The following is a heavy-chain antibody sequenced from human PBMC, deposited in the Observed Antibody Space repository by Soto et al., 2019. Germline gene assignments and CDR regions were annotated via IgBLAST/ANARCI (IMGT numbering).Heavy chain of an antibody. V-gene: IGHV3-23*01. J-gene: IGHJ4*02. CDR3: ANSRVSMVRGLIIIPNY. CDR1: GFPFTGYA. CDR2: ISGHGDAT. D-gene: IGHD3-10*01. Sequence: GGSLRLSCAASGFPFTGYAMSWVRQAPGKGLEWVSAISGHGDATFYADSVKGRFTISRDNSKNTLYLHMNSLRAEDTALYYCANSRVSMVRGLIIIPNYWGQGTLVTVS.